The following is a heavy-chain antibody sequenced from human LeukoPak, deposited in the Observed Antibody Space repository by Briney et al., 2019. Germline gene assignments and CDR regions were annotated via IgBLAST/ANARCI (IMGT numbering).Heavy chain of an antibody. CDR3: ARERNYGKYFFDY. D-gene: IGHD4-11*01. V-gene: IGHV1-18*04. CDR1: GYTFTGYY. Sequence: ASVKVSCKASGYTFTGYYMHWVRQAPGQGLEWMGSISAYNGDTTYSQKVRGRVTLTTDTSTNTAYMELRSLSSDDTAVYFCARERNYGKYFFDYWGQGTLVTVSS. J-gene: IGHJ4*02. CDR2: ISAYNGDT.